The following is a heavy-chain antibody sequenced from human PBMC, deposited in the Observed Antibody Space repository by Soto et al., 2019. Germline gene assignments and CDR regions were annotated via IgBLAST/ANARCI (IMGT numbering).Heavy chain of an antibody. CDR2: INHSGST. J-gene: IGHJ5*02. Sequence: SETLSLTCAVYGGSFSDWYWSWIRQPPGKGLEWIGEINHSGSTNYNPSLKSRVTISADTSKNQFSLKLTSVTAADTAVYYCARQPLRSRRFAPWGLGILVTVSS. V-gene: IGHV4-34*01. CDR3: ARQPLRSRRFAP. CDR1: GGSFSDWY. D-gene: IGHD3-3*01.